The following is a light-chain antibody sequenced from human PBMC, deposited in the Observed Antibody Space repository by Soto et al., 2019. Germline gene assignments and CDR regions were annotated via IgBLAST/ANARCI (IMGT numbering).Light chain of an antibody. CDR1: QSVFSS. Sequence: EIVMTQSPATRSVSPGERATLSCRASQSVFSSLAWYQQRPGQAPRLLIYGSATRATGIPARFSGSGSGTESTLTISSLQSEDSAVYYCQQYHSWPAFGQGTKVDIK. CDR2: GSA. J-gene: IGKJ1*01. CDR3: QQYHSWPA. V-gene: IGKV3-15*01.